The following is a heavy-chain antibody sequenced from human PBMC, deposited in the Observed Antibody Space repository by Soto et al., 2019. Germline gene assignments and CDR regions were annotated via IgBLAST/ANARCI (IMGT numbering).Heavy chain of an antibody. J-gene: IGHJ4*02. CDR3: ARVPTDSSGYYKYYFDY. V-gene: IGHV1-8*01. CDR2: MNPNSGNT. Sequence: ASVEVSCKASGYTFTSYDINWVRQATGQGLEWMGWMNPNSGNTGYAQKFQGRVTMTRNTSISTAYMELSSLRSEDTAVYYCARVPTDSSGYYKYYFDYWGQGTLVTVSS. CDR1: GYTFTSYD. D-gene: IGHD3-22*01.